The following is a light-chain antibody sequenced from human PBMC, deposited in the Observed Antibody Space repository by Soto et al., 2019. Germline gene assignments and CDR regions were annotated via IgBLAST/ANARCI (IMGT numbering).Light chain of an antibody. V-gene: IGKV3-20*01. CDR2: DAS. CDR1: QSVSSY. Sequence: QSKTPLSVSNGEIAPPACSASQSVSSYLAWYQQKPGQAPRLLIYDASNRATGIPDRFSGSGSGTDLTLTICRLEPEDFPLYYCKQYGSPPPITFGQGTRLEIK. J-gene: IGKJ5*01. CDR3: KQYGSPPPIT.